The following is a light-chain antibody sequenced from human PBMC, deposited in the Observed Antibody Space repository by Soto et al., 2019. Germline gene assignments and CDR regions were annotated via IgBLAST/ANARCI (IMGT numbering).Light chain of an antibody. Sequence: EIVLTQSPATLSVSPGERATLSCRTSQSVSTYLTWYQQKPGQAPRLLIYDASSRATGIPDRFSRSGSGTDLTLTISRLEPEDFAVYYCQQYGSSPPITFGQGTRLEIK. CDR2: DAS. CDR1: QSVSTY. J-gene: IGKJ5*01. CDR3: QQYGSSPPIT. V-gene: IGKV3-20*01.